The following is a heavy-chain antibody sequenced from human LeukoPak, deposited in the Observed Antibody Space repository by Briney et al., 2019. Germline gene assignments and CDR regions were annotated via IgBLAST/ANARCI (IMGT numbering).Heavy chain of an antibody. CDR2: ISSSSSYI. V-gene: IGHV3-21*01. CDR1: GFTFSSYG. CDR3: ARVGMGRQHYFDY. D-gene: IGHD1-14*01. J-gene: IGHJ4*02. Sequence: GGSLRLSCAASGFTFSSYGMNWVRQAPGKGLEWVSSISSSSSYIYYADSVKGRFTISRDNAKNSLYLQMNSLRAEDTAVYYCARVGMGRQHYFDYWGQGTLVTVSS.